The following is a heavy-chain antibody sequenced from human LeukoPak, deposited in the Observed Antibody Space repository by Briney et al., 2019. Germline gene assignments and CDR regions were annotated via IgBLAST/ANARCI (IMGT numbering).Heavy chain of an antibody. CDR3: ARDPRHYGDLPFFDY. CDR2: ISSSSSYI. V-gene: IGHV3-21*01. D-gene: IGHD4-17*01. Sequence: GGSLRLSCAASGFTFSTYSMDWVRQAPGKGLEWVSSISSSSSYIYYADSVKGRFTISRDNAKNSLYLQMNSLRAEDTAVYYCARDPRHYGDLPFFDYWGQGTLVTVSS. J-gene: IGHJ4*02. CDR1: GFTFSTYS.